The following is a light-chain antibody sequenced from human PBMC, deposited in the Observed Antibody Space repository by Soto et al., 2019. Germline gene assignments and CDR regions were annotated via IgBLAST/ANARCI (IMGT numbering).Light chain of an antibody. CDR3: MQGTYWPRLT. CDR1: QSLVFSDGNTY. Sequence: VVMTQSPLPLPLTPGQPAPLSRRSSQSLVFSDGNTYLNWFHQRPGQSPRRLIYKVSNRDSGVPDRFSGSGSGTDFTLKISRVEAEDVGVYYCMQGTYWPRLTFGGGTKVDIK. V-gene: IGKV2-30*01. J-gene: IGKJ4*01. CDR2: KVS.